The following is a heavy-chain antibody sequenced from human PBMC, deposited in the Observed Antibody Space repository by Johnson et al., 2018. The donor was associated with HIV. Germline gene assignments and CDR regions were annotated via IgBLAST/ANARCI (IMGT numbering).Heavy chain of an antibody. CDR3: ARAAAARSTGHDAFDI. V-gene: IGHV3-66*01. Sequence: VQVLESGGGLVQPGGSLRLSCAVSGFTVSSDYMSWVRQAPGKWLEWVSLIFSAGNTLYTDSVKGRFTLSRDNSKNTLYLQMSSLRVEDTAMYYCARAAAARSTGHDAFDIWGQGTMVTVSS. CDR2: IFSAGNT. J-gene: IGHJ3*02. D-gene: IGHD6-6*01. CDR1: GFTVSSDY.